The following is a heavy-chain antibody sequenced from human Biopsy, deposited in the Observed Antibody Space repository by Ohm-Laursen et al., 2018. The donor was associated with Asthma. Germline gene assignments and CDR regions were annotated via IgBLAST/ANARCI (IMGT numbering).Heavy chain of an antibody. D-gene: IGHD6-6*01. CDR1: GDAMSTSGSY. V-gene: IGHV4-39*02. CDR3: ARAVSSSSYWYFDL. Sequence: SETLSLTCIVSGDAMSTSGSYWGWIRQSPGKGLEWIGSIYYSGRTYYKPSLESRVTISAATSKNHFSLKVTSVTAADTAVYYCARAVSSSSYWYFDLWGRGDLVTVSS. J-gene: IGHJ2*01. CDR2: IYYSGRT.